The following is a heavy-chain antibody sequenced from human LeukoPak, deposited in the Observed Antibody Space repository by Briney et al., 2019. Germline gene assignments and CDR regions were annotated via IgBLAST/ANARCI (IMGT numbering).Heavy chain of an antibody. V-gene: IGHV4-34*01. Sequence: SETLSLTCAVYGGSLSGYYWSWIRQPPGKGLERIGEINHSGSTNYNPSLKSRVTISVDTSKNQFSLKLSSVTAADTAVYYCARGRKIVVPAALTYYYYYYMDVWGKGTTVTVSS. CDR2: INHSGST. CDR1: GGSLSGYY. J-gene: IGHJ6*03. D-gene: IGHD2-2*01. CDR3: ARGRKIVVPAALTYYYYYYMDV.